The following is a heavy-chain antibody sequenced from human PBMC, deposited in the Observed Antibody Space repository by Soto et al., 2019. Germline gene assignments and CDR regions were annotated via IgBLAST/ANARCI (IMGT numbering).Heavy chain of an antibody. D-gene: IGHD2-2*01. CDR3: ARVVPAATGAFDI. CDR1: GYTFTGYY. J-gene: IGHJ3*02. CDR2: INPNSGGT. Sequence: ASVKVSCKASGYTFTGYYMHWVRQAPGQGLEWMGWINPNSGGTNYAQKFQGWVTMTRDTSISTAYMELSRLRSDDTAVYYCARVVPAATGAFDIRGQGTMVTVSS. V-gene: IGHV1-2*04.